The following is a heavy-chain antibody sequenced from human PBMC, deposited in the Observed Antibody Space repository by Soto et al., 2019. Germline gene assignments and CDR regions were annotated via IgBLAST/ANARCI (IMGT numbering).Heavy chain of an antibody. V-gene: IGHV5-10-1*01. CDR1: GYSFTNYW. Sequence: GESLKISCKGSGYSFTNYWVSWVRQMPGKGLEWMGRIDPSDSYTNDSPSFQGHVTISADKSISTAYLQWRSLRASDTAMYYCARGFCTGGGCYSYWFDSWGQGTLVTVSS. CDR3: ARGFCTGGGCYSYWFDS. D-gene: IGHD2-15*01. J-gene: IGHJ5*01. CDR2: IDPSDSYT.